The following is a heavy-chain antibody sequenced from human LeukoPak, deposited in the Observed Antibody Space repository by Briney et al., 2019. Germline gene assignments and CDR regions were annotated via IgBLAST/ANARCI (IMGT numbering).Heavy chain of an antibody. CDR2: INSDGSST. CDR1: GFTFSSYW. D-gene: IGHD3-22*01. CDR3: ARGKYYYDGSGYLDWFDP. J-gene: IGHJ5*02. V-gene: IGHV3-74*01. Sequence: GGSLRLSCAASGFTFSSYWMHWVRQAPGKGLVWVSRINSDGSSTSYADSVKGRFTISRDNAKNTLYLQMNSLRAEDTAVYYCARGKYYYDGSGYLDWFDPWGQGTLVTVSS.